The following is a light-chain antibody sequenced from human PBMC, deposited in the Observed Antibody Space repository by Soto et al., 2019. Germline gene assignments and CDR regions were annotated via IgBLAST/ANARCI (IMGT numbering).Light chain of an antibody. J-gene: IGLJ2*01. CDR3: AAWDDSLNGVL. Sequence: QSVLTQPPSASGTPGQRVSISCSGSSSNIGYNTVNWYRQLAGTAPKLLIYANNLRPSGVPDRFSGSKSGTSASLAISGLQSDDEGDYYCAAWDDSLNGVLFGGGTKLTVL. V-gene: IGLV1-44*01. CDR2: ANN. CDR1: SSNIGYNT.